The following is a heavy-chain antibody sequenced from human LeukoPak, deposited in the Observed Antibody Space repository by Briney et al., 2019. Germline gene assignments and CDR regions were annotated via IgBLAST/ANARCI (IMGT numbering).Heavy chain of an antibody. V-gene: IGHV4-4*02. J-gene: IGHJ4*02. CDR3: ATYYDSSGYKLDY. Sequence: SETLSLTCAVSGGYISSNNWWSWVRQPPGKGLEWIGEIYHSGSTNYNPSLKSRVAISVDKSKNQFSLKLSSVTAADTAVYYCATYYDSSGYKLDYWGQGTLVTVSS. CDR1: GGYISSNNW. D-gene: IGHD3-22*01. CDR2: IYHSGST.